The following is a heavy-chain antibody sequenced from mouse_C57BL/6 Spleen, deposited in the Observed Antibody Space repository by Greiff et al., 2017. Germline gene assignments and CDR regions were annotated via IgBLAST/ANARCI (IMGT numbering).Heavy chain of an antibody. CDR2: IYPGSGST. Sequence: QVQLQQPGAELVKPGASVKLSCKASGYTFASYWINWVKQRPGQGLEWIGDIYPGSGSTKYNEKFQSKATLTVDTSSSTAYMQLSSLTSEVSAVYYVAIYGLSGGSGYVDGWGTGTTVTVSS. CDR1: GYTFASYW. J-gene: IGHJ1*03. CDR3: AIYGLSGGSGYVDG. V-gene: IGHV1-55*01. D-gene: IGHD4-1*01.